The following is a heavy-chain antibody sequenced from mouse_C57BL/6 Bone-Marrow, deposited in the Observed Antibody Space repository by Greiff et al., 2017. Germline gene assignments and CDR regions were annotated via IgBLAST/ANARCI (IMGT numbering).Heavy chain of an antibody. CDR3: AREVYYGSSYGDY. CDR1: GYSFTDYN. V-gene: IGHV1-39*01. D-gene: IGHD1-1*01. Sequence: VHVKQSGPELVKPGASVKISCKASGYSFTDYNMNWVKQSNGKSLEWIGVINPNYGTTSYNQKFKGKATLTVDQSSSTAYMQLNSLTSEDSAVYYCAREVYYGSSYGDYWGQGTTLTVSS. CDR2: INPNYGTT. J-gene: IGHJ2*01.